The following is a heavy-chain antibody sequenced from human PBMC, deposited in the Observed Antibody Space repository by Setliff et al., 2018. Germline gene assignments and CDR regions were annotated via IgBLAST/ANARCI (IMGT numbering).Heavy chain of an antibody. J-gene: IGHJ4*02. CDR1: GGSIRNYY. CDR2: IYYSGNT. D-gene: IGHD3-3*01. CDR3: ARGYYNFLSGYYTPYYFDY. V-gene: IGHV4-59*01. Sequence: SETLSLTCTVSGGSIRNYYWSWIRQPPGKGLAWIGYIYYSGNTNYNPSLKSRVTISVDTSKNQFYLKLSSVTAADTAVYFCARGYYNFLSGYYTPYYFDYWGQGTLVTVSS.